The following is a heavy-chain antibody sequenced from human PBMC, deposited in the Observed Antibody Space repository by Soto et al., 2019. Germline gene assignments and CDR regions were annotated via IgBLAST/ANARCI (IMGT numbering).Heavy chain of an antibody. Sequence: QLQLQESGPGLMKPSETLSLTCAVSGVSIHNSHSFWGWIRQSPGKGLEFIGSVYYSGGAYYNPSLKSRVTISVDTSKNHFSLRVNSVTAADTAVYYCGRVVEGATRHTDFDSWGQGTLVTVSS. CDR3: GRVVEGATRHTDFDS. V-gene: IGHV4-39*02. J-gene: IGHJ5*01. D-gene: IGHD2-15*01. CDR1: GVSIHNSHSF. CDR2: VYYSGGA.